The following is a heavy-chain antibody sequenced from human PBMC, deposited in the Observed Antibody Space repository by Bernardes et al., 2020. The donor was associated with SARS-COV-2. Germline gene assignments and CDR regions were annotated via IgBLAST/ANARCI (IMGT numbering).Heavy chain of an antibody. CDR1: GFTFVDYA. CDR2: VRSKAFGGTT. CDR3: TREDHRGGTPGDY. V-gene: IGHV3-49*03. J-gene: IGHJ4*02. Sequence: GGSLRLSCTTSGFTFVDYAMSWFRQAPGKGLEWVGFVRSKAFGGTTEYAASVKGRFSISRDTSKSVAYLQMNFLKTADTAVYYCTREDHRGGTPGDYWGQGTLVTVSS. D-gene: IGHD3-16*01.